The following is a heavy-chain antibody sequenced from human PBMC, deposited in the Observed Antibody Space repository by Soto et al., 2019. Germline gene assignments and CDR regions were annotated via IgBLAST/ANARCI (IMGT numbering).Heavy chain of an antibody. J-gene: IGHJ6*02. CDR1: GGSISSGGYY. CDR2: IYYSGST. D-gene: IGHD3-22*01. CDR3: ARVPVYYASSGYDRSRYYYYGMDV. V-gene: IGHV4-31*03. Sequence: SETLSLTCTVSGGSISSGGYYWSWIRQHPGKGLEWIGYIYYSGSTYYNPSLKSRVTISVDTSKNQFSLKLSSVTAADTAVYYCARVPVYYASSGYDRSRYYYYGMDVWGQGTTITVSS.